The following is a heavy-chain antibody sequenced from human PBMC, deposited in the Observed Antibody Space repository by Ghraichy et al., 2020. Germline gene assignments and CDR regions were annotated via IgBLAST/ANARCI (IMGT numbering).Heavy chain of an antibody. V-gene: IGHV1-69*02. CDR3: ARSNYYDSSGYYDY. D-gene: IGHD3-22*01. CDR1: GGTFSSYT. CDR2: IIPILDIT. Sequence: SVKVSCKASGGTFSSYTISWVRQAPGQGLEWMGRIIPILDITNYAQKFQGRVTITADKSTSTAYMELSSLRSEDTAVYYCARSNYYDSSGYYDYWGQGTLVTVSS. J-gene: IGHJ4*02.